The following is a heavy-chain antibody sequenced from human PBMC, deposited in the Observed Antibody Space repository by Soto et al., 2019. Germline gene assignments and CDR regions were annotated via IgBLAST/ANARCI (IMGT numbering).Heavy chain of an antibody. J-gene: IGHJ4*02. V-gene: IGHV4-31*03. D-gene: IGHD4-4*01. CDR3: ARLTVTYYFDY. CDR1: GGSISSGGYY. CDR2: IYYSGST. Sequence: SETLSLTCTVSGGSISSGGYYWSWIRQHPGKGLEWIGYIYYSGSTYYNPSLKSRVTISVDTSKNQFSLKLSSVTAADTAVYYCARLTVTYYFDYWGQGTLVTVSS.